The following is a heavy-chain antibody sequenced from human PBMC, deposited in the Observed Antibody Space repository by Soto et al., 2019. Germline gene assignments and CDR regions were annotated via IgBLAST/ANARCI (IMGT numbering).Heavy chain of an antibody. D-gene: IGHD3-22*01. J-gene: IGHJ5*02. CDR1: GYTFTGYY. CDR3: ARDLSAPYKITTNVDP. CDR2: INPNSGGT. V-gene: IGHV1-2*02. Sequence: PWASVKVSCKASGYTFTGYYMHWVRQAPGQGLEWMGWINPNSGGTNYAQKFQGRVTMTRDTSISTAYMELSRLRSDDTAVYYCARDLSAPYKITTNVDPWGQGTLVTVSS.